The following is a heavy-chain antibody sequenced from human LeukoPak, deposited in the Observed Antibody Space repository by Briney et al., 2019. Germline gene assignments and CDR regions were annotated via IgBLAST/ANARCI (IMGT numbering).Heavy chain of an antibody. CDR1: GGSLHRSF. CDR3: ERRPAVDGPIDN. J-gene: IGHJ4*02. D-gene: IGHD3/OR15-3a*01. V-gene: IGHV4-59*01. CDR2: IYSSGTT. Sequence: PSETLSLTCFVSGGSLHRSFWTWVRQPPGKGLEWIGRIYSSGTTDYSPSLKSRLTISIDTSKNQFSLRLASVTAADTAVYYCERRPAVDGPIDNWGQGILVAVSS.